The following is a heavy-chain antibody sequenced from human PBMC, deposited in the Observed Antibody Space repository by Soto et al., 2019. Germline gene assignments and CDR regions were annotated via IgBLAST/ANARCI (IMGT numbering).Heavy chain of an antibody. V-gene: IGHV1-18*01. D-gene: IGHD3-10*01. J-gene: IGHJ6*02. CDR1: GYTFTSYG. Sequence: QVQLVQSGAEVKKPGASVKVSCKASGYTFTSYGISWVRQAPGQGLEWMGWISAYNGNTNYAQKLQGRVTMTTDTSTSTAYMELRSLRSDDTAVYYCASGRLLWFGDSNYYYYYGMDVWGQGTTVTVSS. CDR3: ASGRLLWFGDSNYYYYYGMDV. CDR2: ISAYNGNT.